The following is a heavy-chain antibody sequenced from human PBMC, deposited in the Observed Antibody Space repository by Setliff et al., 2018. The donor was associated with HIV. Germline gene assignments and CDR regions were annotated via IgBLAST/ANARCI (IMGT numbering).Heavy chain of an antibody. CDR1: GGTLINSA. CDR3: ATGRHYYDSSDYPANPSDV. V-gene: IGHV1-69*13. D-gene: IGHD3-22*01. Sequence: EASVKVSCKASGGTLINSAFNWVRQAPGQGLEWMGSIIPIFGTGNYAQNFQGRVTITADGSTSTAYMELTSLRSEDTAVYYCATGRHYYDSSDYPANPSDVWGQGTLVTVSS. J-gene: IGHJ3*01. CDR2: IIPIFGTG.